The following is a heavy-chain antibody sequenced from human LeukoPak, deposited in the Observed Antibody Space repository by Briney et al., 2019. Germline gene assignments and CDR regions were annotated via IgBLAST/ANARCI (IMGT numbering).Heavy chain of an antibody. D-gene: IGHD2-15*01. J-gene: IGHJ4*02. CDR2: TYNRSKWYS. CDR1: GDNVSSNSAT. CDR3: ARGVGGGWKVFDY. V-gene: IGHV6-1*01. Sequence: SQPLSLTCALSGDNVSSNSATCSWIRQSPSRGLEWLGRTYNRSKWYSDYAVSVKGRITINPDTSKNQFSLQLNSVTPEDTAVYYCARGVGGGWKVFDYWGQGTLVTVSS.